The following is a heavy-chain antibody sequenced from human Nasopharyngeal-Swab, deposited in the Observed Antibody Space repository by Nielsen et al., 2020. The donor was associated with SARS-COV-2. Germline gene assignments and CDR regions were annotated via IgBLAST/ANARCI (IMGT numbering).Heavy chain of an antibody. D-gene: IGHD3-3*01. CDR2: ISSSSSYI. Sequence: GESLKTSCAASGFTFSSYSMNWVRQAPGKGLEWVSSISSSSSYIYYADSVKGRFTISRDNAKNSLYLQMNSLRAEDTAVYYCASAYYDFWSGDEYYFDYWGQGTLVTVSS. CDR1: GFTFSSYS. J-gene: IGHJ4*02. V-gene: IGHV3-21*01. CDR3: ASAYYDFWSGDEYYFDY.